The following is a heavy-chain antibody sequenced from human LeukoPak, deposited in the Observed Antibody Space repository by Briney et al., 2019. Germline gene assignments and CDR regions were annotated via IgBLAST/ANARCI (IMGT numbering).Heavy chain of an antibody. J-gene: IGHJ3*02. CDR3: ARIRRTTVVTAGAFDI. CDR2: IDWDDDK. Sequence: SGPTLVKPTQTLTLTCTFSGFSLSTSGMCVSWIRQPPGKALEWLARIDWDDDKYYSTSLKTRLTISKDTFKNQVVLTMTNMDPLDTATYYCARIRRTTVVTAGAFDIWGQGTMVTVSS. D-gene: IGHD4-23*01. CDR1: GFSLSTSGMC. V-gene: IGHV2-70*11.